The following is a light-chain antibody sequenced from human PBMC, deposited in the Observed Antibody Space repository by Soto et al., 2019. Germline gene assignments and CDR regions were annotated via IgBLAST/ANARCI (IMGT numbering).Light chain of an antibody. V-gene: IGLV2-14*01. Sequence: QSVLTQPASVSGSPGQSITISCTGTNSDVGGYNYVSWYQQHPGKAPKFMIYDVSNRPSGVSNRFSGSKSDNTASLTISGLQAEDEADYYCLSYRRGGTYVFGSGTKVTVL. CDR2: DVS. J-gene: IGLJ1*01. CDR1: NSDVGGYNY. CDR3: LSYRRGGTYV.